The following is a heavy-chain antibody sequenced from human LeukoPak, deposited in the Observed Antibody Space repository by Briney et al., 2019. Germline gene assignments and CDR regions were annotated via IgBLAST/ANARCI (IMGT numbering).Heavy chain of an antibody. CDR3: ARTSLIAAAGTGEYFQH. CDR2: INPSGGST. D-gene: IGHD6-13*01. Sequence: ASVKVSCKASGYTFTSYYMHWVRQAPGQGLESMGIINPSGGSTSYAQKFQGRVTMTRDTSTSTVYMELSSLRSEDTAVYYCARTSLIAAAGTGEYFQHWGQGTLVTVSP. J-gene: IGHJ1*01. V-gene: IGHV1-46*01. CDR1: GYTFTSYY.